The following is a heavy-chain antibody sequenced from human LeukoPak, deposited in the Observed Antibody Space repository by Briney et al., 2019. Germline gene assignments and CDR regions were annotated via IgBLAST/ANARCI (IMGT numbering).Heavy chain of an antibody. Sequence: GGSLRLSCAASGFTFSSYAMSWVRQAPGKGLEWVSAISGSGGSTYYADSVKGRFTISRDNSKNTLYLQMNSLRAEGTAVYYCAKPSVAAAGKGWFDYWGQGTLVTVSS. V-gene: IGHV3-23*01. CDR3: AKPSVAAAGKGWFDY. CDR1: GFTFSSYA. J-gene: IGHJ4*02. D-gene: IGHD6-13*01. CDR2: ISGSGGST.